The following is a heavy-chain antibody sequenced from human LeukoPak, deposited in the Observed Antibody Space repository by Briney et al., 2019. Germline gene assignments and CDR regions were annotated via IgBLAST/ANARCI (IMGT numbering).Heavy chain of an antibody. Sequence: GASVKDSCKASGYSFTDYYMHWVRQAPGQGLESMGWINPDSGGTNYPQKFQGRVTMTRDTSISTAYMELSRLRSDDTAVYYCARGGHYYSYSMDVWGKGTTVTVSS. CDR2: INPDSGGT. CDR1: GYSFTDYY. V-gene: IGHV1-2*02. J-gene: IGHJ6*03. CDR3: ARGGHYYSYSMDV.